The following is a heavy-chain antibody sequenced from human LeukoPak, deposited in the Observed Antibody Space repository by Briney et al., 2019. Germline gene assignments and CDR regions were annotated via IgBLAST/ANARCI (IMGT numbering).Heavy chain of an antibody. CDR1: GITFSSYW. V-gene: IGHV3-7*01. CDR2: IKQEGSEK. CDR3: ARGGRNSYGYDYYYGMDV. D-gene: IGHD5-18*01. Sequence: GGSLRLSCAASGITFSSYWMSWVRQAPGKGLEWVANIKQEGSEKYYVDSVKGRFTTSRDNGKNSLYLQMNSLRAEDTAVYYCARGGRNSYGYDYYYGMDVWGQGTTVTVSS. J-gene: IGHJ6*02.